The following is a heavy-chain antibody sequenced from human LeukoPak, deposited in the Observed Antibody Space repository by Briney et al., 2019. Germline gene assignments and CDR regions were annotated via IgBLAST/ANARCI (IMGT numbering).Heavy chain of an antibody. CDR1: GGSIGTDDYY. J-gene: IGHJ6*03. CDR3: ARVRDPYYYYMDV. D-gene: IGHD5-24*01. Sequence: PSQTLPLTCTVSGGSIGTDDYYWTWIRQPPGKGLEWIGYIYHRGTTYYNPSLESRVTISVDRSKNQFSLKLSSVTAADTAMFYCARVRDPYYYYMDVWGKGTTVTVSS. CDR2: IYHRGTT. V-gene: IGHV4-30-2*01.